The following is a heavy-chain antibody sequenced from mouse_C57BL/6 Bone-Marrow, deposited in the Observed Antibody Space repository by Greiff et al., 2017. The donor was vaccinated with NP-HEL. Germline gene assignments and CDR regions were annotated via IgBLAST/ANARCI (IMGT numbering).Heavy chain of an antibody. CDR1: GFTFSSYA. D-gene: IGHD1-1*01. CDR2: ISSGGDYI. CDR3: TRDTTVFDY. Sequence: EVKLMESGEGLVKPGGSLKLSCAASGFTFSSYAMSWVRQTPEKRLEWVAYISSGGDYIYYADTVKGRFTISRDNARNTLYLQLSSLKSEDTAMYYCTRDTTVFDYWGKGTTLTVSS. V-gene: IGHV5-9-1*02. J-gene: IGHJ2*01.